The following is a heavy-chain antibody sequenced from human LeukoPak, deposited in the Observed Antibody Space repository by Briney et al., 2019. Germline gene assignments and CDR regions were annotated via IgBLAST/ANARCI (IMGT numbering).Heavy chain of an antibody. D-gene: IGHD2-15*01. CDR2: IYSGGST. Sequence: GGSLRLSCAASGFTVSSNYMSWVRQAPGKGLEWVSVIYSGGSTYYADSVKGRFTISGDNSKNTLYLQMNSLRAEDTAVYYCARSGYCSGGSCYLDAFDIWGQGTMVTVSS. CDR1: GFTVSSNY. J-gene: IGHJ3*02. V-gene: IGHV3-53*01. CDR3: ARSGYCSGGSCYLDAFDI.